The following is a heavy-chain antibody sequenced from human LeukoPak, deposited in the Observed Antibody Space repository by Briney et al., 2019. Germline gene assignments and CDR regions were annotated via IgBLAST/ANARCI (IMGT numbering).Heavy chain of an antibody. CDR1: GGTFSSYA. J-gene: IGHJ4*02. CDR3: ARTTYGDYGSDY. Sequence: GASVKVSCKASGGTFSSYAISWVRQAPGQGLEWMGGIIPIFGTANYAQKFQGRVTITADESTSTAYMELSSLRSEDTAVYYCARTTYGDYGSDYWGQGTLVTVSS. CDR2: IIPIFGTA. D-gene: IGHD4-17*01. V-gene: IGHV1-69*01.